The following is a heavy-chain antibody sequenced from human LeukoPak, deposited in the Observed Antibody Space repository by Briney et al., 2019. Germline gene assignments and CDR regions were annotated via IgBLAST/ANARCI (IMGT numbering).Heavy chain of an antibody. V-gene: IGHV3-7*01. CDR1: GFTFSSYW. J-gene: IGHJ4*02. D-gene: IGHD3-10*01. CDR3: ARDRQSYGSGIDY. Sequence: GGSLRLSCAASGFTFSSYWMSWVRQAPGKGLEWVTNIKQDGSEKYYVDSVKGRFTISRDNAKNSLYLQMNSLGAEDTAVYYCARDRQSYGSGIDYWGQGTLVTVSS. CDR2: IKQDGSEK.